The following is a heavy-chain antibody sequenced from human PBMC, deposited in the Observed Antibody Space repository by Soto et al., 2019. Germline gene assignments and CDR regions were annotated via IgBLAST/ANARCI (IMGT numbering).Heavy chain of an antibody. CDR2: ISYDGSNK. D-gene: IGHD3-22*01. V-gene: IGHV3-30-3*01. J-gene: IGHJ3*02. CDR3: AIDLTYYYDSSGPSAFDI. Sequence: QVQLVESGGGVVQPGRSLRLSCAASGFTFSSYAMHWVRQAPGKGLEWVAVISYDGSNKYYADSVKGRFTISRDNSKNTLYLQMNSLRAEDTAVYYCAIDLTYYYDSSGPSAFDIWGQGTMVTVSS. CDR1: GFTFSSYA.